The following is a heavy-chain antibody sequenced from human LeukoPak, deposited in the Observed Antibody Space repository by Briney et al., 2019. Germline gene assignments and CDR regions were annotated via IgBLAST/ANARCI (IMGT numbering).Heavy chain of an antibody. J-gene: IGHJ4*02. D-gene: IGHD1-14*01. CDR1: GPTFSTSG. CDR3: ATETNGRHYDY. Sequence: GGSLRLSCTASGPTFSTSGFYWVRQAPGKGLEWVASIGPTGSDRYHADSIKGRFTISRDNANNFLYLQMNSLRAEDTAVYYCATETNGRHYDYWGQGTLLTVSS. V-gene: IGHV3-21*06. CDR2: IGPTGSDR.